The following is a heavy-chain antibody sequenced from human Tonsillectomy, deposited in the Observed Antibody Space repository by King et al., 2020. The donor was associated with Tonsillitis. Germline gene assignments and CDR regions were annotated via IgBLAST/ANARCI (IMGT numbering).Heavy chain of an antibody. Sequence: VQLVESGGGLVKPGGSLRLSCAASGFTFSSYSMNWVRQAPGKGLEWVSSISSSSSYIYYEDSVKGRFTISRDNAKNSLYLQMNSLRAEDTAVYYCANGYCSGGSCYRPPDYWGQGTLVTVSS. CDR3: ANGYCSGGSCYRPPDY. CDR2: ISSSSSYI. V-gene: IGHV3-21*01. CDR1: GFTFSSYS. D-gene: IGHD2-15*01. J-gene: IGHJ4*02.